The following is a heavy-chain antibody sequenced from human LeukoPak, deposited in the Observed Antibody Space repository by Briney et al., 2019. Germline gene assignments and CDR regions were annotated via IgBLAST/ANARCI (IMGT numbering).Heavy chain of an antibody. CDR1: GFTFSNYA. J-gene: IGHJ4*02. Sequence: GGSLRLSCVASGFTFSNYAMNWVRQAPGKGLEWVSVISGSGGSTYYADSVKARFTISRDNSKSTLYLQMNSLRAEDTAVYYCAKDVWAVRPNYFDYWGQGTLVTVSS. V-gene: IGHV3-23*01. D-gene: IGHD6-6*01. CDR2: ISGSGGST. CDR3: AKDVWAVRPNYFDY.